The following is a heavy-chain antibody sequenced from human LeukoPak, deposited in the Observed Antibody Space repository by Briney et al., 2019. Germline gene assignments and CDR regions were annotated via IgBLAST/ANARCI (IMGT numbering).Heavy chain of an antibody. Sequence: GGSLRLSCAASGITFSSYAIHWGRPAPGKGLEWGGVISYDGSNKYYADSVKGRFTISRDNSKNTLYLQMNSLRAEDTAVYYCAKVWSAHPNYYYMDVWGKGTTVTVSS. V-gene: IGHV3-30*04. J-gene: IGHJ6*03. CDR1: GITFSSYA. D-gene: IGHD3-3*01. CDR2: ISYDGSNK. CDR3: AKVWSAHPNYYYMDV.